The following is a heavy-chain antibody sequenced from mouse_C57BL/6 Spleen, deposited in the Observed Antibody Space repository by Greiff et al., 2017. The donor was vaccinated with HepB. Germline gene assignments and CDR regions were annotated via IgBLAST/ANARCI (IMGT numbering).Heavy chain of an antibody. D-gene: IGHD4-1*01. CDR3: AQTGDLDY. CDR1: GFTFSSYA. CDR2: ISDGGSYT. Sequence: EVQRVESGGGLVKPGGSLKLSCAASGFTFSSYAMSWVRQTPEKRLEWVATISDGGSYTYYPDNVQGRYTISRDNATNNLYLQMSHLKSEDTSMYYWAQTGDLDYWGQGTTLTVSS. V-gene: IGHV5-4*01. J-gene: IGHJ2*01.